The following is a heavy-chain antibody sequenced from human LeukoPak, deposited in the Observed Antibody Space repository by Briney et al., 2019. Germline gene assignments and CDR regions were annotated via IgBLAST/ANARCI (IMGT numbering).Heavy chain of an antibody. CDR3: ARHPRIAAAPAY. V-gene: IGHV5-51*01. CDR1: GYSFTSYW. J-gene: IGHJ4*02. CDR2: IYPGDSDT. Sequence: GESLNISCKGSGYSFTSYWVGWVRQMPGKGGEWMGIIYPGDSDTRYSPSFQGQVTISADKSISTAYLQWSSLKASDTAMYYCARHPRIAAAPAYWGQGTLVTVSS. D-gene: IGHD6-13*01.